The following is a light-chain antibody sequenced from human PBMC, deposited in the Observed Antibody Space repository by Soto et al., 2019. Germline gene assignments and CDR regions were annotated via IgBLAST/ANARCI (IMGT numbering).Light chain of an antibody. J-gene: IGKJ4*01. CDR1: QAISSW. CDR2: SAS. V-gene: IGKV1-12*01. CDR3: QQAISFPLT. Sequence: DIQMTQSPSSVSASVGDRVTITCRASQAISSWLAWYQQKPGRAPKLLIYSASSLQNGAPSRFTGSGSGTDFTLTITSLQPDDTAIYYCQQAISFPLTFGGGTKVEIK.